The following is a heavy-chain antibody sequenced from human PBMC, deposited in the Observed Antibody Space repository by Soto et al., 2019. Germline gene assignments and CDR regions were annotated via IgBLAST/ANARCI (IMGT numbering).Heavy chain of an antibody. D-gene: IGHD5-12*01. J-gene: IGHJ4*02. CDR1: GGSINTFY. CDR3: AREGPYSAYNFAHGIQLWSFDF. CDR2: IFSSGST. V-gene: IGHV4-4*07. Sequence: TSETLSLTCTVSGGSINTFYWSWVRQPAGKVLEWIGRIFSSGSTSFNPSLESRVAMSVDTSKNHFSLNLSSVTAADMAVYYCAREGPYSAYNFAHGIQLWSFDFWGQGXQVTVYS.